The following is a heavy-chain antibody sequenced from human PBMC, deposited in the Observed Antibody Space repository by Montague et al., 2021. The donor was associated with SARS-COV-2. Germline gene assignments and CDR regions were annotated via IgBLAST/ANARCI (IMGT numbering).Heavy chain of an antibody. CDR1: GASISSPSYY. V-gene: IGHV4-39*01. J-gene: IGHJ4*02. CDR3: ATHEDYNNSGFAD. CDR2: INYSGDT. Sequence: SETLSLTCTVSGASISSPSYYWVWIRQPPGHGLEWIGSINYSGDTYHNLSLKIRVTISVDTSKNQFSLRLSSATAADTALYFCATHEDYNNSGFADLGQGTLVTVSS. D-gene: IGHD3-22*01.